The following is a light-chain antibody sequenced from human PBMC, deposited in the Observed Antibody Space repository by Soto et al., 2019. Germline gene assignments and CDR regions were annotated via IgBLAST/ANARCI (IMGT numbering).Light chain of an antibody. Sequence: DIQMTQSPSALSASVGDRVTITCRASQSIKTWLAWYQRKPGRAPNLLIYDASSLQSGVPSRFSGSGSGTEFTLIISSLQPDDSATYYCQQYESYSWTFGQGTKVEIK. CDR2: DAS. CDR3: QQYESYSWT. J-gene: IGKJ1*01. CDR1: QSIKTW. V-gene: IGKV1-5*01.